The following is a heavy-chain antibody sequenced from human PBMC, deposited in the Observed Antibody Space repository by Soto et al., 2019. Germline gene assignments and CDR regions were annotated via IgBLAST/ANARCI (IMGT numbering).Heavy chain of an antibody. CDR1: GYTFTSYA. CDR2: INAGNGNT. Sequence: VKVSCKASGYTFTSYAMNWVRQAPGQRLEWMGWINAGNGNTKYSQKFQGRVTITRDTSASTAYMELSSLRSEDTAVYYCAKDPGDSYDNTWGKGTLVTVSS. V-gene: IGHV1-3*01. CDR3: AKDPGDSYDNT. D-gene: IGHD5-18*01. J-gene: IGHJ5*02.